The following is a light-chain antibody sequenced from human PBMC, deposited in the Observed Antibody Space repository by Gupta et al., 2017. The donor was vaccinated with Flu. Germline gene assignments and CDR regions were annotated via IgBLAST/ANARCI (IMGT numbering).Light chain of an antibody. CDR2: DAS. J-gene: IGKJ2*03. CDR1: QSVSSRY. Sequence: EVVLTQSPDTLSLSPGERATLSCRASQSVSSRYFAWYQQKPGQAPRLLMYDASTRATGIPDRFSGSRSGPDFTLTISRLEPEDFAVYYCQLYGSSNAYSFGQGTKLEI. V-gene: IGKV3-20*01. CDR3: QLYGSSNAYS.